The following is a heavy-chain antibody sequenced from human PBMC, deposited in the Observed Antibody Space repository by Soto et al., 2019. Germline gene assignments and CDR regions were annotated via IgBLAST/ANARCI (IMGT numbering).Heavy chain of an antibody. Sequence: ASVKVSCKASGYTFTGYYMHWVRQAPGQGLEWMGWINPNSGGTNYAQKFQGWVTMTRDTSISTAYMELGRLRSDDTAVYYCAREISGVAVAGISAAFDIWGQGTMVTVSS. CDR2: INPNSGGT. D-gene: IGHD6-19*01. CDR3: AREISGVAVAGISAAFDI. CDR1: GYTFTGYY. J-gene: IGHJ3*02. V-gene: IGHV1-2*04.